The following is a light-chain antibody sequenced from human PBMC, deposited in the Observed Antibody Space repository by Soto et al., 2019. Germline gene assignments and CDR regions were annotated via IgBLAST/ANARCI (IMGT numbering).Light chain of an antibody. CDR3: SSYISTSRYV. V-gene: IGLV2-18*02. J-gene: IGLJ1*01. CDR1: SSDVGKYDR. Sequence: QSVLTQPPSVSGSPRQSVTISCTGTSSDVGKYDRVSWYQQPPGTAPKLIIYEVTNRPSGVPARFSGSKSGNTASLTISGLQAEDEADYYCSSYISTSRYVFGAGTKVTVL. CDR2: EVT.